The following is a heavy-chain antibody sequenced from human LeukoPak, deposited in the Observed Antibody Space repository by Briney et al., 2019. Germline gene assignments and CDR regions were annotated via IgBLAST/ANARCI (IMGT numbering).Heavy chain of an antibody. Sequence: GGSLRLSCAASGFTVSSNYMSWVRQAPGKGLEWVSGISGSGGSTYYADSVKGRFTISRDNSKNTLYLQMNSLRAEDTAVYHCAKGRKSYYYGMDVWGQGTTVTVS. CDR1: GFTVSSNY. V-gene: IGHV3-23*01. J-gene: IGHJ6*02. CDR3: AKGRKSYYYGMDV. CDR2: ISGSGGST.